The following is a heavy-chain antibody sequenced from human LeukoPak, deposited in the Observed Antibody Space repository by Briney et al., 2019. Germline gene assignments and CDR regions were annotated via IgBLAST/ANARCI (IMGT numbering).Heavy chain of an antibody. V-gene: IGHV3-23*01. D-gene: IGHD4/OR15-4a*01. CDR3: ARGAGSSWFYH. CDR1: GFTFSSYA. J-gene: IGHJ5*02. Sequence: GGPLRLSCAASGFTFSSYAMSWVRQAPGKGLEWVSAISGSGGSTYYADSVKGRFTISRDNAKKSLYLQMNSLREEDTAVYYCARGAGSSWFYHWGRGTLVTVSS. CDR2: ISGSGGST.